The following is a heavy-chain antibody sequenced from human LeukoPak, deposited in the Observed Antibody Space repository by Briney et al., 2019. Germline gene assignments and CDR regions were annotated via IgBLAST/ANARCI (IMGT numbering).Heavy chain of an antibody. CDR1: GGSFSSYY. CDR2: IYNSGTT. D-gene: IGHD1-26*01. J-gene: IGHJ2*01. Sequence: PSETLSLTCTVPGGSFSSYYWAWIRQPAGKGLEWIGRIYNSGTTNYSPSLESRVTMSLDTSKNRFSLSLSSVTAADTAVYYCARDRLGATGHWRIDVWDRGTLVTVSS. V-gene: IGHV4-4*07. CDR3: ARDRLGATGHWRIDV.